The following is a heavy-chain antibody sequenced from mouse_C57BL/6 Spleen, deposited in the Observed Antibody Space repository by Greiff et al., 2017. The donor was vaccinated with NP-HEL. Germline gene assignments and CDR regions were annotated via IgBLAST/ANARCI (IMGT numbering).Heavy chain of an antibody. D-gene: IGHD1-3*01. Sequence: QVQLQQSGPELVKPGASVKISCKASGYAFSSSWMNWVKQRPGTGLGWIGRIYPGDGDTNYNGKVKGKATLTADKSSSTAYMQLSSLTSEDSAVYFGARGLRFAYWGKGTLVTVAA. CDR3: ARGLRFAY. V-gene: IGHV1-82*01. CDR1: GYAFSSSW. J-gene: IGHJ3*01. CDR2: IYPGDGDT.